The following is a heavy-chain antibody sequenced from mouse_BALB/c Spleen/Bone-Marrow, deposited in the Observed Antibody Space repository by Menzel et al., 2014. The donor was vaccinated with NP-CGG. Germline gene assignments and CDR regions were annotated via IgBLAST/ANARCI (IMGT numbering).Heavy chain of an antibody. J-gene: IGHJ1*01. CDR3: PRDINYGNYWYFDV. V-gene: IGHV7-3*02. CDR1: GFTFTDYY. Sequence: EVKVVESGGGLAQPGGSLRLSCATSGFTFTDYYMSWVRQPPGKALEWLGFSRNKANGYTTEYSASVKGRLTISRDNSQSILYIQMNTLRAEDSAAYCCPRDINYGNYWYFDVWGAGTTVTVSS. D-gene: IGHD1-1*02. CDR2: SRNKANGYTT.